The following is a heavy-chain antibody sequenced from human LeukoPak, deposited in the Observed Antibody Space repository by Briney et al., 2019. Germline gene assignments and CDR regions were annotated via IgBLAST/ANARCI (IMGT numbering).Heavy chain of an antibody. CDR3: AKPRLLPYYYDSSGYYYMPNFDY. D-gene: IGHD3-22*01. CDR1: GFTFSSYA. CDR2: ISGSGGST. V-gene: IGHV3-23*01. J-gene: IGHJ4*02. Sequence: GGSLRLSCAASGFTFSSYAMSWVRQAPGKGLEWVSAISGSGGSTYYADSVKGRFTISRDNSKNTLYLQMNCLRAEDTAVYYCAKPRLLPYYYDSSGYYYMPNFDYWGQGTLVTVSS.